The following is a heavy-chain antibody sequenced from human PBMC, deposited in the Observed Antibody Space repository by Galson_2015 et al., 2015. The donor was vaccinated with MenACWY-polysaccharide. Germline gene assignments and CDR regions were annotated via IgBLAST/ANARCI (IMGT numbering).Heavy chain of an antibody. V-gene: IGHV3-74*01. D-gene: IGHD1-7*01. CDR1: GFTFSSSW. CDR2: ILRDVSST. Sequence: SVRLSCAASGFTFSSSWMHWVRQAPGKGLEWVSRILRDVSSTNYADYVQGRFTISRDNAKNMLHLKMNGLRGEDTAVYYCSRGSQYIANYGDDWGQGTLVTVSS. CDR3: SRGSQYIANYGDD. J-gene: IGHJ4*02.